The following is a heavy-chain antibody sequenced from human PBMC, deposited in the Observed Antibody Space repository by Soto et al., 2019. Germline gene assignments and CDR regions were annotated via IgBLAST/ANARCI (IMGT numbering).Heavy chain of an antibody. CDR2: INSDGSST. CDR3: ERVDYGGNYWSPSFYYGMDV. V-gene: IGHV3-74*01. J-gene: IGHJ6*02. Sequence: GGSLRLSCAASGFTFSSYWMHWVRQAPGKGLVWVSRINSDGSSTSYADSVKGRFTISRDNAKKTLYLQMNSLRAEATAVYYCERVDYGGNYWSPSFYYGMDVWGQGTTVTVSS. CDR1: GFTFSSYW. D-gene: IGHD4-17*01.